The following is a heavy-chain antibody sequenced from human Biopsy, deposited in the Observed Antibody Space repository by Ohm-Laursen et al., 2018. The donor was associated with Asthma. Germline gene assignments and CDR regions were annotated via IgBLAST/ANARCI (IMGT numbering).Heavy chain of an antibody. CDR2: IDQSGYT. Sequence: TLSLTCPVYGGYLTGHYWNWIRQPPGKGLEWIGEIDQSGYTNYNPSLKSRVTISADTSKNQLHLNLSSVTAADTAVYFCARAAITGIRGWFDPWGQGTQVTVSS. CDR3: ARAAITGIRGWFDP. V-gene: IGHV4-34*01. J-gene: IGHJ5*02. CDR1: GGYLTGHY. D-gene: IGHD1-20*01.